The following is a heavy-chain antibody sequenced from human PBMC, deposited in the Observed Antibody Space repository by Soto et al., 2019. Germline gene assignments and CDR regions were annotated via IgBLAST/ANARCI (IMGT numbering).Heavy chain of an antibody. CDR3: AREGLRFLEWLSDDY. Sequence: EVQLVESGGGLVKPGGSLRLSCAASGFTFSSYSMNWVRQAPGKGLEWVSFISSSSSYIYYADSVKGRFTISRDNAKNSLYLQMNSLRSEDTAVYYCAREGLRFLEWLSDDYWCQVTLVTVSS. V-gene: IGHV3-21*01. CDR1: GFTFSSYS. D-gene: IGHD3-3*01. J-gene: IGHJ4*02. CDR2: ISSSSSYI.